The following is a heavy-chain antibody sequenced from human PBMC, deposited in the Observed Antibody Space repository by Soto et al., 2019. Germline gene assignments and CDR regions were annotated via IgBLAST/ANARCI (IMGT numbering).Heavy chain of an antibody. CDR1: GFTFSSYA. D-gene: IGHD3-3*01. Sequence: EVQLLESGGGLVQPGGSLRLSCASSGFTFSSYAMSWVRQAPGKGLEWVSAISGSGGSTYYADSVKGRFTISRDNSKNTLYLQMNSLRAEDTAVYYCAKEKRDYEFWSGSYSWYFQHWGQGTLVTVSS. J-gene: IGHJ1*01. CDR2: ISGSGGST. V-gene: IGHV3-23*01. CDR3: AKEKRDYEFWSGSYSWYFQH.